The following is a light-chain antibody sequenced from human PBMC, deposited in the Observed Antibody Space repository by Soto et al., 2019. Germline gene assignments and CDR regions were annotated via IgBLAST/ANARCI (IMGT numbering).Light chain of an antibody. CDR2: KAS. CDR3: QHFNDYYVA. Sequence: DIQMTQSPSTLSASVGDRVTITCRASQNIYIWLAWYQQKPGKAPRVVINKASTLESGVPSRFSGSGLGTEFTLTIDSLQPDDFVTYYCQHFNDYYVAFGQGTRVEVK. CDR1: QNIYIW. J-gene: IGKJ1*01. V-gene: IGKV1-5*03.